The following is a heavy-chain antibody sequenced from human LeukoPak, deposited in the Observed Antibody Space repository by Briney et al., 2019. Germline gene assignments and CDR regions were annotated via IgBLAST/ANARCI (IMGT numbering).Heavy chain of an antibody. CDR2: MFHSGRT. Sequence: SETLSLTCTVSGGSISSSSYYWGWIRQPPGEGLEWIGSMFHSGRTYYNPSLESRVTMSVDTSKNQFSLKLSSVTAADTAVYYCARVRYNWNRDFDYWGQGTLVTVSS. CDR3: ARVRYNWNRDFDY. J-gene: IGHJ4*02. D-gene: IGHD1-20*01. CDR1: GGSISSSSYY. V-gene: IGHV4-39*07.